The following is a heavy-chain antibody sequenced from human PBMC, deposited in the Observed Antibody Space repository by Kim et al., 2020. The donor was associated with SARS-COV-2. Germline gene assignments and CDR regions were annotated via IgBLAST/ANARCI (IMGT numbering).Heavy chain of an antibody. CDR2: IYYSGST. CDR3: ARERYSSSWFSAFDI. V-gene: IGHV4-59*13. D-gene: IGHD6-13*01. Sequence: SETLSLTCTVSGGSISSYYWSWIRQPPGKGLEWIGYIYYSGSTNYNPSLKSRVTISVDTSKNQFSLKLSSVTAADTAVYYCARERYSSSWFSAFDIWGQGTMVTVSS. CDR1: GGSISSYY. J-gene: IGHJ3*02.